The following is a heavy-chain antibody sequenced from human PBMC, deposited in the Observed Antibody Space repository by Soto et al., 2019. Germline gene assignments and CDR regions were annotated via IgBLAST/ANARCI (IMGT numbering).Heavy chain of an antibody. J-gene: IGHJ6*02. Sequence: GGSLRLSCAASGLTFSSYVMHWVRQAPGKGLEWVAVISYDGSNKYYADSVKGRFTISRDNSKNTLYLQMNSLRAEDTAVYYCANSMVRGARGYYYYGMDVWGQGTTVTVSS. CDR3: ANSMVRGARGYYYYGMDV. D-gene: IGHD3-10*01. CDR1: GLTFSSYV. CDR2: ISYDGSNK. V-gene: IGHV3-30-3*01.